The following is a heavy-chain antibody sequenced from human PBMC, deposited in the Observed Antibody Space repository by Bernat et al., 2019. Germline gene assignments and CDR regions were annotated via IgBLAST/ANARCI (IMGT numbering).Heavy chain of an antibody. Sequence: QVQLVESGGGVVQPGRSLRLSCAASGFTFSSYAMHWVRQAPGKGLEWVAVISYDGSNKYYADSVKGRFTISRDNSKNTLYLQMNSLRAEDTAVYYCASDRPTGYSSSWGNYYYYYGMDVWGQGTTVTVSS. CDR3: ASDRPTGYSSSWGNYYYYYGMDV. CDR1: GFTFSSYA. V-gene: IGHV3-30-3*01. CDR2: ISYDGSNK. D-gene: IGHD6-13*01. J-gene: IGHJ6*02.